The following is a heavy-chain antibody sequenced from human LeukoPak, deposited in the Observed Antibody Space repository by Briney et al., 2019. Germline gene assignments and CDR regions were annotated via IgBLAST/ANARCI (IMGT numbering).Heavy chain of an antibody. Sequence: SMKVSCKASGYMSTMFGISWVRQAPGQGLEWMGGIIPIFGTANYAQKFQGRVTITADESTSTAYMELSSLRSEDTAVYYCARCPIPHVVVPAAAYYWGQGTLVTVSS. CDR3: ARCPIPHVVVPAAAYY. D-gene: IGHD2-2*01. J-gene: IGHJ4*02. CDR2: IIPIFGTA. CDR1: GYMSTMFG. V-gene: IGHV1-69*13.